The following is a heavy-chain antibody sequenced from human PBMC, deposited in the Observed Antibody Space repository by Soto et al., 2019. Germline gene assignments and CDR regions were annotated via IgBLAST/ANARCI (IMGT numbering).Heavy chain of an antibody. V-gene: IGHV4-31*03. J-gene: IGHJ6*03. CDR1: GGSISRGGYY. Sequence: SETLSLTCTVSGGSISRGGYYWSWIRQHPGKGLEWIGYIYYSGSTYYNPSLKSRVTISVDTSKNQFSLKLSSVTAADTAVYYCAAGYYYYYMDVSGKGTTVTVSS. CDR3: AAGYYYYYMDV. CDR2: IYYSGST. D-gene: IGHD6-13*01.